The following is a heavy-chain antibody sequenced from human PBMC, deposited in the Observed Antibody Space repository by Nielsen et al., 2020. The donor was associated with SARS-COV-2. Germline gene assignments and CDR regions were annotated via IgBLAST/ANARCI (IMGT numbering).Heavy chain of an antibody. J-gene: IGHJ5*02. CDR1: GFTFSSYW. V-gene: IGHV3-7*01. CDR2: IKQDGSEK. CDR3: ARDRFHYYGSGSRMVWFDP. D-gene: IGHD3-10*01. Sequence: GGSLRLSCAASGFTFSSYWMSWVRQAPGKGLEWVANIKQDGSEKYYVDSVKGRFTTSRDNAKNSLYLQMNSLRAEDTAVYYCARDRFHYYGSGSRMVWFDPWGQGTLVTVSS.